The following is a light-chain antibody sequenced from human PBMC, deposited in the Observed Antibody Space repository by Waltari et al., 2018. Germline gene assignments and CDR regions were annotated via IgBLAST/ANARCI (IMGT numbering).Light chain of an antibody. J-gene: IGKJ3*01. CDR2: WAS. CDR1: QSVLYSSNNKNY. CDR3: QQYYSTPLT. V-gene: IGKV4-1*01. Sequence: DIVMTQSPDSLAVSLGERATINCQSSQSVLYSSNNKNYLAWYQQKPGQPPKLLIYWASTRESGVPDRFSGSGSGTDFTLTISSLQAEDVAVYYCQQYYSTPLTFGPGTKVEIK.